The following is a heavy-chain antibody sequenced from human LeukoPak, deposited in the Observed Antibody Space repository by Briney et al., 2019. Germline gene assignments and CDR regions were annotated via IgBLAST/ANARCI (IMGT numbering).Heavy chain of an antibody. D-gene: IGHD6-6*01. CDR1: GGSISSGSYY. CDR2: IYYSGST. J-gene: IGHJ4*02. V-gene: IGHV4-39*01. CDR3: ARRTGAAPSRVWYYFDY. Sequence: PSETLSLTCTVSGGSISSGSYYWGWIRQPPGKGLEWIGSIYYSGSTYYNPSLKSRVTISVDTSKNQFSLKLSSVTAADTAVYYCARRTGAAPSRVWYYFDYWGQGTLVTVSS.